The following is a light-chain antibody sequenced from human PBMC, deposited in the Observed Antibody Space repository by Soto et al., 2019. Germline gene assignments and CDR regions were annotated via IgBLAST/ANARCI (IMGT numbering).Light chain of an antibody. CDR2: EVT. J-gene: IGLJ3*02. V-gene: IGLV2-8*01. Sequence: QSALTQPPSASGSPGQSVTISCTGTSSDVGAYNYVSWYQQHAGKAPKLVIYEVTKRPSGVPDRFSGSKSANTASLTVSGLQAGDEAVYHCSSFASSNAWVFGGGTKLAVL. CDR3: SSFASSNAWV. CDR1: SSDVGAYNY.